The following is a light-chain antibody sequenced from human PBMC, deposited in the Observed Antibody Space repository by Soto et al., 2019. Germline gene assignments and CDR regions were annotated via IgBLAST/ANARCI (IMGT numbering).Light chain of an antibody. J-gene: IGKJ1*01. CDR2: LGS. CDR1: RSLLHSNGYNY. CDR3: MQALQMPST. Sequence: DIVMTQSPLSLPVTPGEPSSISCRSSRSLLHSNGYNYLHWYLQKPGQSPQLLIYLGSNRASGVPDRFSGSGSGTDFTLKISRVEAEDVGVYYCMQALQMPSTFGQGTKVDIK. V-gene: IGKV2-28*01.